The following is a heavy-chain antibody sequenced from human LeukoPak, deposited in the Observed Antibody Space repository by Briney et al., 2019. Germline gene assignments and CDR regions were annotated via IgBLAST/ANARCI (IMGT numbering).Heavy chain of an antibody. J-gene: IGHJ6*02. CDR1: GFTISTYW. V-gene: IGHV3-7*05. CDR2: IKDDGSAK. Sequence: GGSLRLSCAASGFTISTYWVSWVRQAPGKGPEWVASIKDDGSAKDNVDSVKGRSTISRDNAKKSLYLQMTSLGAEDTAVYYCAGVPCSGYDHILPSDYGMDVWGHGTTVTVSS. D-gene: IGHD5-12*01. CDR3: AGVPCSGYDHILPSDYGMDV.